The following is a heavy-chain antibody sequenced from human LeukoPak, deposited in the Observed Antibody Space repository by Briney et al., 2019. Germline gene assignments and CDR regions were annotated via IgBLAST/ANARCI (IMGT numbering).Heavy chain of an antibody. V-gene: IGHV3-23*01. CDR2: ISGSGGST. Sequence: QPGGSLRLSCAASGFTFSSYAMSWVRQAPGKGLEWVSAISGSGGSTYYADSVKGRFTISRDNSKNTLYLQMNSLRAEDTAVYYCAKVMPQFGSSGCRLPLPPDYWGQGTLVTVSS. CDR1: GFTFSSYA. CDR3: AKVMPQFGSSGCRLPLPPDY. J-gene: IGHJ4*02. D-gene: IGHD3-22*01.